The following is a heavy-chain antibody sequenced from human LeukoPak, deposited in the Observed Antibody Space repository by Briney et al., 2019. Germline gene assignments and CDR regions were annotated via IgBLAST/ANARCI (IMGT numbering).Heavy chain of an antibody. V-gene: IGHV3-11*01. Sequence: GQSLTLSCAVSGFTFSDYYISWIRQAPGKGLDWDSYISSSGSTIYYADSVKGRVTIPRDNAKTSLYPQTSSLRAEDTTLYYCAREGTTYYYDSSGRLNWFELWGQGTLVTVSS. D-gene: IGHD3-22*01. J-gene: IGHJ5*02. CDR3: AREGTTYYYDSSGRLNWFEL. CDR2: ISSSGSTI. CDR1: GFTFSDYY.